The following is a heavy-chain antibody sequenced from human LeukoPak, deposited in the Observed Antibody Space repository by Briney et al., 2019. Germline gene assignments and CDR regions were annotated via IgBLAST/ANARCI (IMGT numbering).Heavy chain of an antibody. Sequence: GGSLRLSCAASGFTFSGHYMDWVRQAPGKGLEWVGRSRNKANSYTTSYAASVTGRFTISRDDSKNSLYLQMGSLKTEDTALYYCTRGSLIDYWGQGTLVTVSS. CDR2: SRNKANSYTT. V-gene: IGHV3-72*01. CDR3: TRGSLIDY. J-gene: IGHJ4*02. CDR1: GFTFSGHY.